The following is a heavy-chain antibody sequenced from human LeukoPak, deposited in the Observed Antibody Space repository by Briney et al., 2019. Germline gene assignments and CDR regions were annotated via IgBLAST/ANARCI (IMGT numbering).Heavy chain of an antibody. Sequence: GGSLRLSCAASGFTFNSYAMSWFRQAPGKGLEWVSSISGSGDRTYYPDSVKGRFTISRDNSKNTLYLQMNGLRAEDTAVYYCARPVGITNRVMEDYWGHGTLVTVSS. CDR1: GFTFNSYA. CDR2: ISGSGDRT. D-gene: IGHD2-8*01. V-gene: IGHV3-23*01. J-gene: IGHJ4*01. CDR3: ARPVGITNRVMEDY.